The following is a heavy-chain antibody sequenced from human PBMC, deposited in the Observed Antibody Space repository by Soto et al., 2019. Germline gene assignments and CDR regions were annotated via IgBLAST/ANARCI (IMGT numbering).Heavy chain of an antibody. D-gene: IGHD6-19*01. CDR1: GFTFSNPW. V-gene: IGHV3-15*01. CDR2: IKSKTSGETT. J-gene: IGHJ4*02. Sequence: GGSLRLSCAGSGFTFSNPWMSWVRQAPGGGLEWVGRIKSKTSGETTDYAAPVKGRFTISRDDSKNTLYLQMNSLKTEDTAIYYCATYSSSGPFDYWGQGTLVTVSS. CDR3: ATYSSSGPFDY.